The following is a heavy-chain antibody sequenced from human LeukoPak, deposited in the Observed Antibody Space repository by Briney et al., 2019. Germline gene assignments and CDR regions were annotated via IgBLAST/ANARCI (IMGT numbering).Heavy chain of an antibody. CDR1: GDSITNYF. CDR2: IYYTGNT. CDR3: ARGRVAYSAYYFDY. D-gene: IGHD2-15*01. J-gene: IGHJ4*02. V-gene: IGHV4-59*01. Sequence: PSETLSLTCTVSGDSITNYFWSWIRQPPGKGLEWIGYIYYTGNTNYKPSLKSRVTMSVDTSTNQFSLRLCSVTAADTAVYYCARGRVAYSAYYFDYWGRGTLVTVSS.